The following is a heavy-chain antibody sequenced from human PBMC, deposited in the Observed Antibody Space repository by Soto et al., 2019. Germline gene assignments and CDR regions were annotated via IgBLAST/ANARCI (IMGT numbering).Heavy chain of an antibody. CDR1: GGSISSGGYY. CDR3: VTDAVAADVVGKWYDH. Sequence: PSETLSRTCTLAGGSISSGGYYWSWIRQHPGKGREWIGYIYYSGGTYYNPSLKSRGTISVDTSKNQFSLKLSSVTAADTALYYCVTDAVAADVVGKWYDHWRERTLVTV. V-gene: IGHV4-31*03. D-gene: IGHD6-13*01. CDR2: IYYSGGT. J-gene: IGHJ5*02.